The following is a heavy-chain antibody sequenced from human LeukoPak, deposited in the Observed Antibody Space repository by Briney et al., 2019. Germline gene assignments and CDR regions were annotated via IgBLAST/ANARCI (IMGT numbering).Heavy chain of an antibody. Sequence: SETLSLTCTVSGGSISSSSYYWGWIRQPPRKGLEWIGIIYYSGSTYYNPSLKSRVTISVDTSKNQFSLKLSSVTAAETAVYYCASTKDYYYYGMDVWGQGTTVTVSS. CDR2: IYYSGST. CDR1: GGSISSSSYY. V-gene: IGHV4-39*01. CDR3: ASTKDYYYYGMDV. D-gene: IGHD3-3*01. J-gene: IGHJ6*02.